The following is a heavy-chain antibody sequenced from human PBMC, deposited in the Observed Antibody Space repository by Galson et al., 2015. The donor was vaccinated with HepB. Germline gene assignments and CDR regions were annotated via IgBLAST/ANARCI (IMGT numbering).Heavy chain of an antibody. CDR2: IIGSGDST. CDR1: GFTFSSYA. J-gene: IGHJ4*02. V-gene: IGHV3-23*01. Sequence: SLRLSCAASGFTFSSYAMRWVRQAPGKGLEWVSVIIGSGDSTYYAGSVKGRFTISRDNSKNTLYLQMNSLRDEDTAIYYCAKSVRIASGRYYFDYWGQGTLITVSS. CDR3: AKSVRIASGRYYFDY. D-gene: IGHD6-13*01.